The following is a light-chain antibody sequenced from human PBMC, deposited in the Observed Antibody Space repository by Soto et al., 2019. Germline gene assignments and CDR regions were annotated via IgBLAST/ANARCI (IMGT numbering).Light chain of an antibody. Sequence: QSALTQPASVSGSPVQSITISCTGTSSDVGGYNYVSWYQQHPGKAPKLMISDVTNRPSEVSDRFSGSKSGNTASLTISGIQSEAEADYYCSSYTSSSSVVFGGGTSLTVL. V-gene: IGLV2-14*01. CDR3: SSYTSSSSVV. CDR2: DVT. CDR1: SSDVGGYNY. J-gene: IGLJ3*02.